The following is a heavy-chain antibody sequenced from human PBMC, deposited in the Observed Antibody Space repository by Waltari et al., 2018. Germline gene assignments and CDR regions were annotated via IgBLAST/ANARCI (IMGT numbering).Heavy chain of an antibody. J-gene: IGHJ4*02. V-gene: IGHV3-7*01. CDR2: VNQDGSEK. Sequence: EVQLVESGGGLVLPGGSLRLSCAVSGFTFSSYWMNWVRQIPGKGLEWVANVNQDGSEKYYVDSWKGRFTISRDDAKNSLYLQMTSLRADDTAIYYCVRGTSTPGIDYWGQGTLVTVSS. CDR1: GFTFSSYW. D-gene: IGHD1-7*01. CDR3: VRGTSTPGIDY.